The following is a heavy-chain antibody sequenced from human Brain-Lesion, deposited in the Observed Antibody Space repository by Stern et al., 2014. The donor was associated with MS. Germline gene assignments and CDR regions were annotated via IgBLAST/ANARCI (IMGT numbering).Heavy chain of an antibody. CDR3: AGEEDIRYCSGGSCTGNWFDP. V-gene: IGHV4-39*01. J-gene: IGHJ5*02. CDR1: GGSVSSTSYA. CDR2: IYYSGNT. Sequence: QVQLQQSGPGLVKPSETLSLTCTVAGGSVSSTSYAWAWIRQPPGKGLEWIGTIYYSGNTYYSPSLKSRLTISLETSKNQFSLERSSVTAADTAVYYCAGEEDIRYCSGGSCTGNWFDPWGQGTLVTVSS. D-gene: IGHD2-15*01.